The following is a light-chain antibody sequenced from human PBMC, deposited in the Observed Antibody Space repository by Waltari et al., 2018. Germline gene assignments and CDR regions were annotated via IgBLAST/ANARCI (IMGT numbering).Light chain of an antibody. CDR3: QQYGSSPPDT. CDR1: QSVSSSY. V-gene: IGKV3-20*01. J-gene: IGKJ5*01. Sequence: EIVLTQSPGTLSLSPGERATLSCRASQSVSSSYLAWNQQKPGQAPRLLIYGASSRATGIPDRFSGSGSGTDFTLTISRLEPEDFAVYYCQQYGSSPPDTFGQGTRLEIK. CDR2: GAS.